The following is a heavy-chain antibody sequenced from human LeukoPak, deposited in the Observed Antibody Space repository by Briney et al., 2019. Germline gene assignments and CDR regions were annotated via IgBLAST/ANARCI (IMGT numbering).Heavy chain of an antibody. V-gene: IGHV3-30*18. Sequence: GGSLRLSCAASGFTFNRFAMYWVRQAPGKGLEWVAVISHDGNNRDYANSVKGRFTISRDTSKNTLSLQMNSLRGGDTAIYYCAKYSYSEHYYQGGWFDPWGQGTLVTVSS. CDR3: AKYSYSEHYYQGGWFDP. J-gene: IGHJ5*02. CDR1: GFTFNRFA. D-gene: IGHD1-26*01. CDR2: ISHDGNNR.